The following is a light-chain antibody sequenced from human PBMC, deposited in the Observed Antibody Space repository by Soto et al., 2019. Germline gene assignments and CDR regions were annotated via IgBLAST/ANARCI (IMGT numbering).Light chain of an antibody. CDR3: QQSSTWPPGT. J-gene: IGKJ2*01. CDR2: DAS. Sequence: EIVLTQSPATLSLSPGERATLSCRASQSVSRYLAWYQQKPAQAPRLLIYDASNRATGIPARFSGSGSGTDFTLTISSLETEDFAVYYCQQSSTWPPGTFGQGTKLEIK. CDR1: QSVSRY. V-gene: IGKV3-11*01.